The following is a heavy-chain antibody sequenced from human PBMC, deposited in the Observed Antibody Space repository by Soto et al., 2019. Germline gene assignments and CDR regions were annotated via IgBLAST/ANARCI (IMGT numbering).Heavy chain of an antibody. CDR1: GFKFSSYW. J-gene: IGHJ4*02. CDR3: AFLDTSLDFDH. V-gene: IGHV5-10-1*01. D-gene: IGHD3-3*01. Sequence: GESLKISCKGSGFKFSSYWISWVRQQPGKGLEWMGRIDPSNSYSHYSPSFRGHVTTSADKSISTAYLQCSNLKASDSAIYYCAFLDTSLDFDHWGQRTLVTVSS. CDR2: IDPSNSYS.